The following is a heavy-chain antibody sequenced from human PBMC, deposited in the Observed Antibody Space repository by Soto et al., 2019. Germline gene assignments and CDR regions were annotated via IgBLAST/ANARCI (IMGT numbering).Heavy chain of an antibody. J-gene: IGHJ6*02. D-gene: IGHD4-17*01. Sequence: PSETLSLTCSVSGGSISSGDYYWNWIRQPPGKGLEWIGHIYYSGSTYYNSSLKSRVTISLDTSKNQFSLKLSSVTAADTAVYYCARDTAPSDVWGQGTTVTVSS. V-gene: IGHV4-30-4*02. CDR1: GGSISSGDYY. CDR2: IYYSGST. CDR3: ARDTAPSDV.